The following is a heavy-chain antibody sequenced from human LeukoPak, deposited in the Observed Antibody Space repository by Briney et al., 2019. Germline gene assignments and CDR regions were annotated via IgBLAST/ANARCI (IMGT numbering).Heavy chain of an antibody. CDR1: GFTVNSNY. V-gene: IGHV3-53*04. D-gene: IGHD2-15*01. CDR2: IYGGGST. CDR3: ARDLRSCSGGEYYEYKWFDP. Sequence: SGGSLRLSCGASGFTVNSNYISWVRQAPGKGLEWVAFIYGGGSTHYSESVRGRFTISRHNSNNTLYLQMGSLRPEDTGVYYCARDLRSCSGGEYYEYKWFDPWGQGTLVTVSS. J-gene: IGHJ5*02.